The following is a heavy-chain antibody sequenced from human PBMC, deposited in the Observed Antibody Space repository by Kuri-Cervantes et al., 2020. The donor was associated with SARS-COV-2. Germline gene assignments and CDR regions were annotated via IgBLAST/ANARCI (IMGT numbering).Heavy chain of an antibody. D-gene: IGHD6-6*01. CDR2: IRYDGSNK. J-gene: IGHJ2*01. CDR3: AKDYSSSSDWYFDL. Sequence: GGSLRLSCAASGFTFSSYGMHWVRQAPGKGLEWVAFIRYDGSNKYYADSVKGRFTISRDNSKNTLYLQMNSLRAEDTAVYYCAKDYSSSSDWYFDLWGRGTLVTVSS. CDR1: GFTFSSYG. V-gene: IGHV3-30*02.